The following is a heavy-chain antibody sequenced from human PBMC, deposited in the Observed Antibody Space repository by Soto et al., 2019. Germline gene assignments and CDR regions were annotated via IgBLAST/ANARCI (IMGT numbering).Heavy chain of an antibody. J-gene: IGHJ4*02. CDR1: GFTFSSFR. CDR2: INGDGGST. D-gene: IGHD3-10*01. V-gene: IGHV3-74*01. Sequence: EVQLVESGGGLVQPGGSLRLSCAASGFTFSSFRMYWVRQAPGKGLVWVSHINGDGGSTTYADSVKGRFTVSRDNAKNTRYMQMSSLRAEDTAVYYCAKGGDYGSVHYWGQGTLVTVSS. CDR3: AKGGDYGSVHY.